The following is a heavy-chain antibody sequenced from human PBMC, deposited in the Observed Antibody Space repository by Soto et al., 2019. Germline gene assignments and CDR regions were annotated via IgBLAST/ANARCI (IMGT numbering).Heavy chain of an antibody. D-gene: IGHD3-3*01. CDR3: AIGYYDFWSGTTDYYYYGMEV. CDR2: INPNSGGT. CDR1: GYAFTGYY. V-gene: IGHV1-2*02. Sequence: ASVKVSCKSSGYAFTGYYMHWVRQAPGQGLERMGWINPNSGGTNYAQKFQGRVTITADESTSTAYMELSSLRSEDTAVYYCAIGYYDFWSGTTDYYYYGMEVWGQGTTVTVSS. J-gene: IGHJ6*02.